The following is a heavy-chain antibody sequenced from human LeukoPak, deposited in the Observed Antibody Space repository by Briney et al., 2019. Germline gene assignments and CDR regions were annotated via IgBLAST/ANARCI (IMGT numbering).Heavy chain of an antibody. V-gene: IGHV4-39*07. CDR1: GGPIRSSSYT. D-gene: IGHD3-22*01. J-gene: IGHJ3*02. CDR2: IHYTGST. Sequence: SETLSLTCTVSGGPIRSSSYTWGWIRQPPGKGLEWIGSIHYTGSTYYNPSLKSRVTISVDTSKNQFSLKLSSVTAADTAVYYCARAGITMMVAPDAFDIWGQGTMVTVSS. CDR3: ARAGITMMVAPDAFDI.